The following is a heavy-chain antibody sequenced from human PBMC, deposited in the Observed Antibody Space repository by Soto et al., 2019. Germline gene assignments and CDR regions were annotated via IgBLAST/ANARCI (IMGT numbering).Heavy chain of an antibody. D-gene: IGHD5-18*01. CDR1: GYIFTSYD. J-gene: IGHJ4*02. V-gene: IGHV1-8*02. CDR3: ARIQRGYSFADS. Sequence: QVQLVQSGAEVKKPGASVKVSCKASGYIFTSYDINWVRQATGQRLEWMGWMNPNSGNAGSVQKFQGRVTMTRNTSIVTAYMELSSLRSEDTAVYYCARIQRGYSFADSWGQGTLVSVSS. CDR2: MNPNSGNA.